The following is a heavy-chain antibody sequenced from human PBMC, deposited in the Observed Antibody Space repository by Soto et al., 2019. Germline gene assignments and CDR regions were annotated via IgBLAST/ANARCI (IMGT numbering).Heavy chain of an antibody. CDR3: PRSQGSSTSLEIYYYYYYGMDV. D-gene: IGHD2-2*01. CDR2: IIPISETT. V-gene: IGHV1-69*01. J-gene: IGHJ6*02. Sequence: QVQLVQSGAKVKKPGSSVKVSCKASGGTFSSYAISWVRQAPGQGLEWMGGIIPISETTNYAQKFQGRVTITADESKSTAYMELSSLRSEDTAVYYCPRSQGSSTSLEIYYYYYYGMDVWGQGTTVTVSS. CDR1: GGTFSSYA.